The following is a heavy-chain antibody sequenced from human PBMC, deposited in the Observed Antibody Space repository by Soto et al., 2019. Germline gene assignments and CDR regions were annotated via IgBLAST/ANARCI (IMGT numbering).Heavy chain of an antibody. CDR2: IYYSGST. V-gene: IGHV4-30-4*01. J-gene: IGHJ4*02. Sequence: PSETLSLTCTVSGGSISSGDYYWSWIRQPPGKGLEWIGYIYYSGSTYYNPSLKSRVTISVDTSKNQFSLKLSSVTAADTAVYYVARSVVVAAEQFDYWGQGTLVTGSS. CDR3: ARSVVVAAEQFDY. CDR1: GGSISSGDYY. D-gene: IGHD2-15*01.